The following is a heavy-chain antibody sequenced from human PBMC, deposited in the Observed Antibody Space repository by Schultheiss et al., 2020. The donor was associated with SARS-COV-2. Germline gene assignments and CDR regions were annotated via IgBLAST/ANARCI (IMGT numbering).Heavy chain of an antibody. V-gene: IGHV1-2*02. J-gene: IGHJ6*03. CDR1: GYTFTGYY. CDR2: INPNSGGT. D-gene: IGHD4-23*01. Sequence: ASVKVSCKASGYTFTGYYMHWVRQAPGQGLEWMGWINPNSGGTNYAQKFQGRVTMTRDASISTAYMELSRLRFDDTAVYYCASRTGNPRLNYYYYYMDVCGKGATVTVS. CDR3: ASRTGNPRLNYYYYYMDV.